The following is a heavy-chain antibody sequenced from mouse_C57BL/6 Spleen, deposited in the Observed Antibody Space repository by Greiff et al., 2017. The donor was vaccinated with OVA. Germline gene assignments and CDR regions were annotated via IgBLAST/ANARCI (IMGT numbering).Heavy chain of an antibody. D-gene: IGHD2-4*01. CDR2: INPNNGGT. V-gene: IGHV1-26*01. J-gene: IGHJ3*01. CDR3: ARWGYDYGSC. CDR1: GYTFTDYY. Sequence: VQLKQSGPELVKPGASVKISCKASGYTFTDYYMNWVKQSHGKSLEWIGDINPNNGGTSYNQKFKGKATLTVDKSSSTAYMELRSLTSEDSAVYYCARWGYDYGSCWGQGTLVTVSA.